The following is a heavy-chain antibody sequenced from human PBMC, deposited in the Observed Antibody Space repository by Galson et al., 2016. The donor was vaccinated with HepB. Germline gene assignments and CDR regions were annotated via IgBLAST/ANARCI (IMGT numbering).Heavy chain of an antibody. J-gene: IGHJ5*02. Sequence: SLRLSCAASGFTFDDYAMHWVRQAPGKGLEWVSGISWTSCSIGYADSVKGRFTISRDNAKNSLYLQMNSLRAEDTALYYCAKDSVMPLHYWFDPWGQGTLVTVSS. V-gene: IGHV3-9*01. D-gene: IGHD2-2*01. CDR3: AKDSVMPLHYWFDP. CDR1: GFTFDDYA. CDR2: ISWTSCSI.